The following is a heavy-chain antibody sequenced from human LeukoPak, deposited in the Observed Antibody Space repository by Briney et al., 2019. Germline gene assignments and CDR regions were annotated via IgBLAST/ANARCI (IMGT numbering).Heavy chain of an antibody. CDR3: AGDGPAEGNGNYYYYGMDV. Sequence: ASVKVSCKASGYTFTSYGISWVRQAPGQGLEWMGWISAYNGNTNYAQKLQGRVTMTTDTSTSTAYMELRSLRSDDTAVYYCAGDGPAEGNGNYYYYGMDVWGQGTTVTVSS. CDR2: ISAYNGNT. CDR1: GYTFTSYG. V-gene: IGHV1-18*01. J-gene: IGHJ6*02. D-gene: IGHD1-1*01.